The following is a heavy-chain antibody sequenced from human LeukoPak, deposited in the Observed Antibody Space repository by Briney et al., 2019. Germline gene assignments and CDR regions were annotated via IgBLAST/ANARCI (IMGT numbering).Heavy chain of an antibody. CDR1: GGTFGSYV. CDR3: AKEGDTALVTGYFDL. D-gene: IGHD5-18*01. CDR2: IIPIFGTA. Sequence: SVRVSCKASGGTFGSYVISWVRQAPGQGLEWMGGIIPIFGTAHYAQKFQGRLTITADESTSTVYMEMSSLRSEDTAMYYCAKEGDTALVTGYFDLWGRGTLVTVS. J-gene: IGHJ2*01. V-gene: IGHV1-69*01.